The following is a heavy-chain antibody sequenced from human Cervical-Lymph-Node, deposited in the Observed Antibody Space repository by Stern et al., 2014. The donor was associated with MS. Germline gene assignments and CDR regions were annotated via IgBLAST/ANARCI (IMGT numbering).Heavy chain of an antibody. CDR3: AKSSSRTGYYSRLDS. Sequence: VQLVESGGGVVQSGRSLRLSCAASGFTFINYGMHWVRQAPGKVLEWGALMSFDGSNKYYADSVKGRFTISRDNSKTTMYLQMNSLRPEDTALYYCAKSSSRTGYYSRLDSWGQGTLVTVSS. CDR1: GFTFINYG. J-gene: IGHJ4*02. CDR2: MSFDGSNK. D-gene: IGHD3/OR15-3a*01. V-gene: IGHV3-30*18.